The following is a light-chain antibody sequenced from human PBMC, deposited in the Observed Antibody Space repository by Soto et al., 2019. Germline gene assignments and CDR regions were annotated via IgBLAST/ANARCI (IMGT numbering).Light chain of an antibody. Sequence: EIVLTQSPGTLSLSPGERATLSCRASQSVTSNYLAWYQQKPGQAPRLLIYGASSRATGIPDRFSGSGSGTDFTLTIRRLEPEDFAVYYCQQRSAWPQITFGQGTRLEIK. CDR3: QQRSAWPQIT. CDR2: GAS. CDR1: QSVTSNY. J-gene: IGKJ5*01. V-gene: IGKV3D-20*02.